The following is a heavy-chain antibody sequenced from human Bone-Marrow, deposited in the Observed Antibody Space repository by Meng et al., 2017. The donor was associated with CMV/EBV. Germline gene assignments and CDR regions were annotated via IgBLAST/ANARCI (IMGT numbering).Heavy chain of an antibody. CDR3: ARDLLDYYDSSGYYYEFPYYYYYGMDV. D-gene: IGHD3-22*01. CDR1: GFTVSSNY. J-gene: IGHJ6*02. Sequence: GGSLRLSCAASGFTVSSNYMSWVRQAPGKGLEWVSVIYSGGSTYYADSVKGRFTISRDNSKNTLYLQMNSLRAEDTAVYYCARDLLDYYDSSGYYYEFPYYYYYGMDVWGQGTTVTVSS. V-gene: IGHV3-53*01. CDR2: IYSGGST.